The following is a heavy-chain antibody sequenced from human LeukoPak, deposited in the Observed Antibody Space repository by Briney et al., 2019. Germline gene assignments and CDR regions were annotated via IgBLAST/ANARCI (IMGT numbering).Heavy chain of an antibody. J-gene: IGHJ4*02. V-gene: IGHV3-15*01. CDR3: TTDRGIAVRPLFDY. CDR2: VKSKSDGGTT. CDR1: GFTFIKGW. Sequence: GGSLRLSCTASGFTFIKGWMSWVRQAPGKGLEWVGRVKSKSDGGTTDYGAPVKGRFTISRDDSKNMLYLQMNSLQTEDTAVYYCTTDRGIAVRPLFDYWGQGTLVTVSS. D-gene: IGHD6-19*01.